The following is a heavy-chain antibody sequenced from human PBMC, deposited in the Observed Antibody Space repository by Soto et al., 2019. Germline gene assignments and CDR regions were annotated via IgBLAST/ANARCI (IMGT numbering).Heavy chain of an antibody. CDR3: ARALPDVVVPAPFDY. D-gene: IGHD2-2*01. CDR2: INAGNGNT. J-gene: IGHJ4*02. Sequence: ASVKVSCKASGYTFTSYAMHWVRQAPGQRLEWMGWINAGNGNTKYSQKFQGRVTITRDTSASTAYMELSSLRSEDTAVYYCARALPDVVVPAPFDYRGQGTPVTVSS. CDR1: GYTFTSYA. V-gene: IGHV1-3*01.